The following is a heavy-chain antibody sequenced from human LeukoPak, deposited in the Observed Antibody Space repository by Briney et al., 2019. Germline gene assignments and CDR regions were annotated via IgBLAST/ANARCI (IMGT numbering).Heavy chain of an antibody. V-gene: IGHV1-2*02. J-gene: IGHJ4*02. CDR1: GYTFTGYY. CDR3: ATRYYDSSGYVFDY. Sequence: ASVKVSCKTSGYTFTGYYMHWVRQAPGQGLEWMGWINPNSGGTNYAQKFQGRVTMTRDTSISTAYMELSRLRSDDTAVYYCATRYYDSSGYVFDYWGQGTLVTVSS. CDR2: INPNSGGT. D-gene: IGHD3-22*01.